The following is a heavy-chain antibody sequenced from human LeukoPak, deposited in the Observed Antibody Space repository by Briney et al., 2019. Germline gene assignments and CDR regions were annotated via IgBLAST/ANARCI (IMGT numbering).Heavy chain of an antibody. CDR3: ARDWAAAGYYFDY. V-gene: IGHV3-7*01. CDR1: GFTFSNYW. CDR2: IKQDGSEK. J-gene: IGHJ4*02. D-gene: IGHD6-13*01. Sequence: GGSLRLSCAASGFTFSNYWMNWVRQAPGKGLEWVANIKQDGSEKYYVDSVEGRFTISRDNAKNSLYLQMNSLRAEDTAVYYCARDWAAAGYYFDYWGQGTLVTVSS.